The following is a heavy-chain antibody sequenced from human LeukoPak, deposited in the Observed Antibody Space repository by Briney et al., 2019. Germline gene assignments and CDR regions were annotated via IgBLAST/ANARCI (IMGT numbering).Heavy chain of an antibody. CDR1: GFPFSSYA. J-gene: IGHJ4*02. Sequence: GGSLRLSCAASGFPFSSYAMSWVRQAPGEGLQWVSSISGSGSSTYYADSVKGRFTISRDNSKNTLYLQMNSLRAEDTAVYYCARGVALGYSSSWYLDYFDYWGQGTLVTVSS. CDR2: ISGSGSST. CDR3: ARGVALGYSSSWYLDYFDY. D-gene: IGHD6-13*01. V-gene: IGHV3-23*01.